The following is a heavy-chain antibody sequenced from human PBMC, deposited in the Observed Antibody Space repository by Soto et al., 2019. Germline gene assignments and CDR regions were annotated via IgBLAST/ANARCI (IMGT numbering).Heavy chain of an antibody. D-gene: IGHD5-12*01. CDR3: ARLVPDIVATTANYYYMDV. CDR2: IDWDDDK. CDR1: GFSLSTSGMC. J-gene: IGHJ6*03. V-gene: IGHV2-70*11. Sequence: VSGPTLVNPTQTLTLTCTFSGFSLSTSGMCVSWIRQPPGKALEWLARIDWDDDKYYNTSLKTRLTISKDTSKNQVVLTMTNMDPVDTATYYCARLVPDIVATTANYYYMDVWGKGTTVTVSS.